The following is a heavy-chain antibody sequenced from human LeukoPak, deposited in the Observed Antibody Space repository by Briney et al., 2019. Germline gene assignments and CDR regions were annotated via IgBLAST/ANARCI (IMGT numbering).Heavy chain of an antibody. CDR3: ARGVEWLPSFDY. V-gene: IGHV1-18*01. CDR1: GHTFTSYG. D-gene: IGHD5-12*01. J-gene: IGHJ4*02. Sequence: ASVKVSCKASGHTFTSYGITWVRKAPGQGLEWMGWISAYNGNTNYAQKLQGRVTMTTDTSTSTAYMELRSLRSDDTAVYYCARGVEWLPSFDYWGQGTLVTVSS. CDR2: ISAYNGNT.